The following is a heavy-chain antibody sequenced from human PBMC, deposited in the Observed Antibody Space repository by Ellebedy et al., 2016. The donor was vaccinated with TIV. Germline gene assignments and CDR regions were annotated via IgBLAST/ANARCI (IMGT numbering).Heavy chain of an antibody. CDR3: VRTARIADY. CDR1: GFTFSDYA. D-gene: IGHD2-21*02. Sequence: GGSLRLSCAASGFTFSDYAMSWVRQAPGKGLEWVSTISTRGDNTYYADSVKGRFTISRDNAKNSLYLQMNSLRAEDTAVYYCVRTARIADYWGQGTLVTVSS. J-gene: IGHJ4*02. V-gene: IGHV3-21*06. CDR2: ISTRGDNT.